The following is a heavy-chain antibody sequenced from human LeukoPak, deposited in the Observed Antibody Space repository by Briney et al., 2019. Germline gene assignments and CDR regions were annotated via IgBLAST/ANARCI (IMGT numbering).Heavy chain of an antibody. J-gene: IGHJ4*02. CDR3: ANDSCRWPRGFLLF. V-gene: IGHV4-59*01. D-gene: IGHD3-22*01. CDR2: VYYSGIT. CDR1: GGFLRTYF. Sequence: PSETLSHTCSVSGGFLRTYFWRWIGPPPGKGLEWVGNVYYSGITNSNPSLQSRVIISLDKSKPQFSLQLPSLTCADTAGYFFANDSCRWPRGFLLFWGQGPLVTVSS.